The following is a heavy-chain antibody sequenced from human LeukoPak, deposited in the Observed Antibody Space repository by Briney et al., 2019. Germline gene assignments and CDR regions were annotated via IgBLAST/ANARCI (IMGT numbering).Heavy chain of an antibody. D-gene: IGHD2-8*01. CDR3: AKGSLSLMGVFDY. CDR1: GFTFSSYG. V-gene: IGHV3-30*18. J-gene: IGHJ4*02. CDR2: ISYDGSNK. Sequence: PGGSLRLSCAASGFTFSSYGMHWVRQAPGKGLEWVAVISYDGSNKYYADSVKGRFSISRDNSKNTLDLQMNSLRAEDTAVYYCAKGSLSLMGVFDYWGQGTLVTVSS.